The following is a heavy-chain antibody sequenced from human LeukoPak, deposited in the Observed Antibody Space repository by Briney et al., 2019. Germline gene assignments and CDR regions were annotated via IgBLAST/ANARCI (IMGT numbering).Heavy chain of an antibody. CDR3: ARQKIVVVPAAIDYMDV. CDR1: GGSISSYY. V-gene: IGHV4-59*08. J-gene: IGHJ6*03. Sequence: SETLSLTCTVSGGSISSYYWSWIRQPPGKGLEWIGYIYYSGSTNYNPSLKSRVTISVDTSKNQFPLKPSSVTAADTAVYYCARQKIVVVPAAIDYMDVWGKGTTVTVSS. CDR2: IYYSGST. D-gene: IGHD2-2*02.